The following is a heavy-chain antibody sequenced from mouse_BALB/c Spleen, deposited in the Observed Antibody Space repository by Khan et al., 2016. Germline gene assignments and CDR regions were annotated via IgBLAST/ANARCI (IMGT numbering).Heavy chain of an antibody. D-gene: IGHD1-1*01. J-gene: IGHJ1*01. Sequence: EVELVESGGGLVKPGGSLKLSCAASGFTFSDHYMYWVRQTPEKRLEWVATISDGGAYTYYPDSMKGRFTISRDNAKNNLYLQMSSLRSEDTAMYYCARSPYYYGSGYGYFDVWGAGTTGTVSS. CDR3: ARSPYYYGSGYGYFDV. V-gene: IGHV5-4*02. CDR1: GFTFSDHY. CDR2: ISDGGAYT.